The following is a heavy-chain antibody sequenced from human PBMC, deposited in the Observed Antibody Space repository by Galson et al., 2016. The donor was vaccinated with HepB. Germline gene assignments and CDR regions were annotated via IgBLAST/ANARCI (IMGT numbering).Heavy chain of an antibody. J-gene: IGHJ4*02. D-gene: IGHD6-19*01. V-gene: IGHV4-31*11. CDR3: ATKAGYTTGWGF. CDR1: RASVTSGGYY. CDR2: NYNGGTS. Sequence: TLSLTCAVSRASVTSGGYYWTWFRQHPVKGLEWIGYNYNGGTSYYAPSLRSRVTISVDTSKNEFSLSLTSVTAADTGVYYCATKAGYTTGWGFWGQGTLVTVSS.